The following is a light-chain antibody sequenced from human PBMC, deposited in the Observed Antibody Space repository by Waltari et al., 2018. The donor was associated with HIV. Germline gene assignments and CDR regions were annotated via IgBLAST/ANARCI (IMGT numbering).Light chain of an antibody. CDR3: QQRSSWPLT. Sequence: EIVLTQSPATLSLSPGERATLSCRASQSVTSLLAWYQQKPCQVPSLLIYDASYRATGIPARFSGSGSGTDFTLSISSLEPDDFAVYYCQQRSSWPLTFGGGTKVEIK. J-gene: IGKJ4*01. CDR1: QSVTSL. V-gene: IGKV3-11*01. CDR2: DAS.